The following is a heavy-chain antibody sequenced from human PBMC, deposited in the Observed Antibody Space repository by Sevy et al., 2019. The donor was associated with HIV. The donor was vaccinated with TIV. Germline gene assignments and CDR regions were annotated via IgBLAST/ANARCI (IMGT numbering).Heavy chain of an antibody. CDR3: ARGLATADTPEYYFDY. J-gene: IGHJ4*02. CDR2: ITRNSYEAYGGTT. D-gene: IGHD5-12*01. Sequence: GGSLRLSCTTSGFTFDDYAMSWFRQAPGKGREWVAFITRNSYEAYGGTTEYAASVKGRFIISRDDSKSIAYLQMNSLKSEDTPVYYCARGLATADTPEYYFDYWGQGTLVTVSS. CDR1: GFTFDDYA. V-gene: IGHV3-49*03.